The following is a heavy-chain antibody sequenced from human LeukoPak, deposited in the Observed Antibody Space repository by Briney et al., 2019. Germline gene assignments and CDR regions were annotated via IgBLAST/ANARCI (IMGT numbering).Heavy chain of an antibody. J-gene: IGHJ4*02. CDR1: GGSFSGYY. V-gene: IGHV4-34*01. CDR2: INHSGST. D-gene: IGHD6-6*01. Sequence: PSETLSLTCAVYGGSFSGYYWSWIRQPPGKGLEWIGEINHSGSTNYNPSLKSRVTISVDTSKNQFSLKLSSVTAADTAVYYCAKDLGEWQLVTLIEDWGQGTLVSVSS. CDR3: AKDLGEWQLVTLIED.